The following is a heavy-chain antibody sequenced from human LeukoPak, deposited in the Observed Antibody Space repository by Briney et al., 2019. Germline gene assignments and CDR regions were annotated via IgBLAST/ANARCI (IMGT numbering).Heavy chain of an antibody. V-gene: IGHV3-23*01. D-gene: IGHD5-18*01. CDR2: ISGSGYST. CDR3: ARDPGYSYGSGC. CDR1: GFTFSHYG. Sequence: GGSLRLSCAASGFTFSHYGMSWVRQAPGKGLEWVSAISGSGYSTYYADSVKGRFTISRDNSKNTLYLQMNSLRAEDTAVYYCARDPGYSYGSGCWGQGTLVTVTS. J-gene: IGHJ4*02.